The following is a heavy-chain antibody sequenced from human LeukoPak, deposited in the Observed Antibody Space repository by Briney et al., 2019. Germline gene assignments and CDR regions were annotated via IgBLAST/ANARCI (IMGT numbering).Heavy chain of an antibody. D-gene: IGHD7-27*01. CDR3: ARAPGGRPLGVYFDY. Sequence: SVTVSCKASGGTFSSYAISWVRQAPGQGLEWMGGIIPIFGIANYAQKFQGRVTITADESTSTAYMELSSLRSEDTAVYYCARAPGGRPLGVYFDYWGQGTLVTVSS. V-gene: IGHV1-69*13. CDR2: IIPIFGIA. J-gene: IGHJ4*02. CDR1: GGTFSSYA.